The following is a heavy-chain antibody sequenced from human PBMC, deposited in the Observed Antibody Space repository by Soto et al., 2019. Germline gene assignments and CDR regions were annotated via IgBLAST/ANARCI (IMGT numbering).Heavy chain of an antibody. CDR2: ISGSGGST. D-gene: IGHD3-22*01. Sequence: PGGSLRLSCAASGFTFSSYAMSWVHQAPGKGLEWVSAISGSGGSTYYADSVKGRFTISRDNSKNTLYLQMNSLRAEDTAVYYCARALRITMMAFDYWGQGTLVTVSS. J-gene: IGHJ4*02. V-gene: IGHV3-23*01. CDR1: GFTFSSYA. CDR3: ARALRITMMAFDY.